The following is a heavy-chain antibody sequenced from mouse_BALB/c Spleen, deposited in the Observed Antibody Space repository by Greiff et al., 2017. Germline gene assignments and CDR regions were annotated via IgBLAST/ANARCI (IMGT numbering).Heavy chain of an antibody. CDR3: TRDRRNYYFDV. J-gene: IGHJ1*01. V-gene: IGHV5-6-4*01. Sequence: EVKLVESGGGLVKPGGSLKLSCAASGFTFSSYTMSWVRQTPEKRLEWVATISSGGSYTYYPDSVKGRFTISRDNAKNTLYLQMSSLKSEDTAMYYCTRDRRNYYFDVWGAGTTVTVSS. D-gene: IGHD2-1*01. CDR2: ISSGGSYT. CDR1: GFTFSSYT.